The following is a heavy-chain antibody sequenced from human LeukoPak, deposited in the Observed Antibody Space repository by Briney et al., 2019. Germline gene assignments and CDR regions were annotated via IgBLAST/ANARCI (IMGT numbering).Heavy chain of an antibody. J-gene: IGHJ6*02. V-gene: IGHV1-69*01. Sequence: GASVKVSCKASGGTFSSYAISWVRQAPGQGLEWIGGIIPIFGTANYAQKFQGRVTITADESTSTAYMELSSLRSEDTAVYYCARADSGSYYYYYGMDVWGQGTTVTVSS. D-gene: IGHD1-26*01. CDR3: ARADSGSYYYYYGMDV. CDR1: GGTFSSYA. CDR2: IIPIFGTA.